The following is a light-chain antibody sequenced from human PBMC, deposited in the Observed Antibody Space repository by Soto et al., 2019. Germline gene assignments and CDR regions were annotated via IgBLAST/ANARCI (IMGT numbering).Light chain of an antibody. CDR3: QVRSDWPPFKYT. CDR1: QSVDTM. CDR2: ETS. J-gene: IGKJ2*01. Sequence: EIVLTQSPATLSLSAGERVTLSCRSSQSVDTMVAWYQQQVGRTPRLLIYETSSRATGVPARFSGSGSGTDFTLTISRLEPEDFVIYVCQVRSDWPPFKYTFGQGTKLEVK. V-gene: IGKV3-11*01.